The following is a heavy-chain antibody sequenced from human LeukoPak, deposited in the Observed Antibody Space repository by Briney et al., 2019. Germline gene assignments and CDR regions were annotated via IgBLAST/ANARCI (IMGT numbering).Heavy chain of an antibody. Sequence: SGGSLRLSCSASGFTFSNYNMNWVRQAPGKGLEWLSYITSSSSSIYYADSVKGRFTISRDNSKNTLFLQMNSLRAEDTAVYYCAKDSRFDPIGAFDMWGQGTMVTVSS. V-gene: IGHV3-48*01. CDR2: ITSSSSSI. J-gene: IGHJ3*02. CDR3: AKDSRFDPIGAFDM. D-gene: IGHD3-3*01. CDR1: GFTFSNYN.